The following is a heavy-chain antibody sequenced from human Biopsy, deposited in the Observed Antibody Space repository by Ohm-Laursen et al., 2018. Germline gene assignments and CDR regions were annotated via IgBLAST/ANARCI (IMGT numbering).Heavy chain of an antibody. J-gene: IGHJ3*02. CDR3: ARDPGYDFWSGSDPFDI. Sequence: ASVKVSCKASGGTFRSDAISWVRQAPGQGLEWMGWISTYNDDTNIAQKFQGRVSMTTDTSTRTAYMELRSLRSGDTAIYFCARDPGYDFWSGSDPFDIWGQGTLVTVS. V-gene: IGHV1-18*01. CDR2: ISTYNDDT. D-gene: IGHD3-3*01. CDR1: GGTFRSDA.